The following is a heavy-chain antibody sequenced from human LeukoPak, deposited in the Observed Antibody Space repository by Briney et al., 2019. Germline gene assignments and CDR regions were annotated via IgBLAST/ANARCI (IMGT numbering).Heavy chain of an antibody. J-gene: IGHJ4*02. Sequence: PSETLSLTRTVSLGSLSSYYWSWIRQPPGKGLEGTGYIYYSGSTNYNPSLTSRVTISVDTSKNQFSLKLSSVTAADTAVYYCARRGDYSGFDYWGQGALATVSS. CDR3: ARRGDYSGFDY. CDR1: LGSLSSYY. CDR2: IYYSGST. D-gene: IGHD1-26*01. V-gene: IGHV4-59*08.